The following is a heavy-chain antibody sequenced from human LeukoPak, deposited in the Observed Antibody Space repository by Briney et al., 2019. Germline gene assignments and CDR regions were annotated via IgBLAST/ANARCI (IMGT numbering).Heavy chain of an antibody. CDR1: GGSFSGYY. CDR2: IDHSGST. J-gene: IGHJ3*02. V-gene: IGHV4-34*01. CDR3: ARPVGGFDI. Sequence: SETLSLTCAVYGGSFSGYYWSWIRQPPGKGLEWIGEIDHSGSTNYNPSLKSRVTISVDTSKNQFSLKLSSVTAADTAVYYCARPVGGFDIWGQGTMVTVSS.